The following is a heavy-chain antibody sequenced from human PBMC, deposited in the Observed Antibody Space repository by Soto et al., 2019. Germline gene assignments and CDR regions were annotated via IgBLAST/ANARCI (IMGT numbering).Heavy chain of an antibody. D-gene: IGHD3-10*01. J-gene: IGHJ4*02. CDR3: AIDSRHYYGSGGLFDY. CDR1: GGSISSGGYY. CDR2: IYYSGST. V-gene: IGHV4-31*11. Sequence: SETLSLTCAVSGGSISSGGYYWSWIRQHPGKGLEWIGYIYYSGSTYYNPSLESRVTISVDTSKNQFSLKLSSVTAADTAVYYCAIDSRHYYGSGGLFDYWGQGTLVTVSS.